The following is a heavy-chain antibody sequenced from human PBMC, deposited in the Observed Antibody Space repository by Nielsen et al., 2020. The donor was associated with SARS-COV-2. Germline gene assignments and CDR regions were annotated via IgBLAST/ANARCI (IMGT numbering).Heavy chain of an antibody. CDR2: ISYDGSNK. D-gene: IGHD6-19*01. Sequence: GGSLRLSCAASGFTFSSYAMHWVRQAPGKGLEWVAVISYDGSNKYYADSVKGRFTISRDNSKNTLYLQMNSLRAEVTAVYYCARDGSGWYIGYWGQGTLVTVSS. CDR1: GFTFSSYA. CDR3: ARDGSGWYIGY. V-gene: IGHV3-30-3*01. J-gene: IGHJ4*02.